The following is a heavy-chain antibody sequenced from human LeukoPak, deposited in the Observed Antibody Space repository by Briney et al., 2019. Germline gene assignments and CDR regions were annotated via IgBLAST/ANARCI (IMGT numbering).Heavy chain of an antibody. J-gene: IGHJ4*02. V-gene: IGHV3-30*02. Sequence: GGSLRLSCAASGFTFSSYGMHWVRQAPGKGLEWVAVIRYDGSNKYYADSVKGRFTISRDNSKNTLYLQMNSLRAEDTAVYYCAKDNSPKYYYDSSGYSYFDYWGRGTLVTVSS. CDR2: IRYDGSNK. D-gene: IGHD3-22*01. CDR1: GFTFSSYG. CDR3: AKDNSPKYYYDSSGYSYFDY.